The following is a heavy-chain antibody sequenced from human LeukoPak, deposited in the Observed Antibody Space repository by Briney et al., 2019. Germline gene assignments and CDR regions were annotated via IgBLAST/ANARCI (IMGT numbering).Heavy chain of an antibody. Sequence: PGGSLRLSRAASGFTFSSYAMSWVRQAPGKGLEWVSAISGSGGSTYYADSVKGRFTISRDNSKNTLYLQMNSLRAEDTAVYYCAKDRAYSSSWYNYWGQGTLVTVSS. CDR1: GFTFSSYA. J-gene: IGHJ4*02. CDR3: AKDRAYSSSWYNY. D-gene: IGHD6-13*01. CDR2: ISGSGGST. V-gene: IGHV3-23*01.